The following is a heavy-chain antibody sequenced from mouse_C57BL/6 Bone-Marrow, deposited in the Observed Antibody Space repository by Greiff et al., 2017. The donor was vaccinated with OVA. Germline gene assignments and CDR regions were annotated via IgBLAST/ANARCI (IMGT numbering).Heavy chain of an antibody. CDR3: AREEGWLLWYCDV. J-gene: IGHJ1*03. Sequence: VQLQQSGPELVKPGASVKISCKASGYAFSSSWMNWVTQRPGKGLEWIGPLYPGDGDTNYPGQFKGKATLTAEKSSSTAYMQLSSLTSEDSAVYFWAREEGWLLWYCDVWGTGTTVTVSS. CDR2: LYPGDGDT. D-gene: IGHD2-3*01. V-gene: IGHV1-82*01. CDR1: GYAFSSSW.